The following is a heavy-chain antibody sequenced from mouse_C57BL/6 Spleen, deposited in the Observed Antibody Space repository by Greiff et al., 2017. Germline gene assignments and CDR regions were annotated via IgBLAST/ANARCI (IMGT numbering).Heavy chain of an antibody. V-gene: IGHV3-6*01. J-gene: IGHJ3*01. CDR1: GYSITSGYY. D-gene: IGHD2-3*01. CDR3: ARDYDGYPAWFAY. CDR2: ISYDGSN. Sequence: EVKLMESGPGLVKPSQSLSLTCSVTGYSITSGYYWNWIRQFPGNKLEWMGYISYDGSNNYNPSLKNRISITRDTSKNQFFLKLNSVTTEDTATYYCARDYDGYPAWFAYWGQGTLVTVSA.